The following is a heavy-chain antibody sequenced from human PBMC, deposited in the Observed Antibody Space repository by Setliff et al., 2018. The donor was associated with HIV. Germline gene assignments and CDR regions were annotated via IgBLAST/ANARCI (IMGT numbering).Heavy chain of an antibody. CDR3: AREDTAPPDYYYSYMDV. D-gene: IGHD5-18*01. CDR1: GYTFTTYS. Sequence: ASVKVSCKTSGYTFTTYSIHWVRQAPGQSLEWMGWINVGKGDTKYSQELQGRITLTTDTSANTAYMELSSLRSDDTAVYFCAREDTAPPDYYYSYMDVWGKGTTVTVSS. J-gene: IGHJ6*03. CDR2: INVGKGDT. V-gene: IGHV1-3*01.